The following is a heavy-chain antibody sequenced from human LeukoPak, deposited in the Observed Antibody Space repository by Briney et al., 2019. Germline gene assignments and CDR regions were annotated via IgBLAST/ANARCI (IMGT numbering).Heavy chain of an antibody. Sequence: GGSQRLSCSGSGFTFNVDGMNWVRQAPGKGLEWVSSISPDSTFIPQADSVKGRFTISRDNSKNSLYLQMESLRVEDTAVYYCANFQTVGAKPFEHWGQGTLVTVSS. CDR1: GFTFNVDG. J-gene: IGHJ5*02. D-gene: IGHD1-26*01. V-gene: IGHV3-21*01. CDR2: ISPDSTFI. CDR3: ANFQTVGAKPFEH.